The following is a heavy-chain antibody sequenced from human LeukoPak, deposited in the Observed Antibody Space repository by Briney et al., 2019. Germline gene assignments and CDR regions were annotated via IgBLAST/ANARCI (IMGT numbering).Heavy chain of an antibody. CDR2: IYTSGST. CDR1: GYSISSGYH. V-gene: IGHV4-61*02. Sequence: SETLSLTCAVSGYSISSGYHWSWIRQPAGKGLEWIGRIYTSGSTNYNPSLKSRVTISVDTSKNQFSLKLSSVTAADTAVYYCARSPPYYYYYMDVWGKGTTVTVSS. J-gene: IGHJ6*03. CDR3: ARSPPYYYYYMDV.